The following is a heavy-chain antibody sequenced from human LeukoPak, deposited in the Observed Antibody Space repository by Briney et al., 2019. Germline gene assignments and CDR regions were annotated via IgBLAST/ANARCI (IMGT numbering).Heavy chain of an antibody. V-gene: IGHV3-23*01. CDR3: VYRGDGSGYYLW. Sequence: PGGSLRLSCAASGFTFSSYGMSWVRQAPGKGLEWVSYMSASGGSTYYADSVKGRFTISRDNSKNTLYLQTNSLRVEDTAIYYCVYRGDGSGYYLWWGQGTLVTVSS. CDR1: GFTFSSYG. D-gene: IGHD3-22*01. CDR2: MSASGGST. J-gene: IGHJ1*01.